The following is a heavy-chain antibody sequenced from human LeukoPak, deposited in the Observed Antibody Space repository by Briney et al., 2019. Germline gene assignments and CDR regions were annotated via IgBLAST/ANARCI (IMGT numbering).Heavy chain of an antibody. CDR2: IYYSGST. V-gene: IGHV4-31*03. CDR3: ARDSGYDLGLDY. CDR1: GGSISSGGYY. J-gene: IGHJ4*02. Sequence: SETLSLTCTVSGGSISSGGYYWSWIRQHPGKGLEWIGYIYYSGSTYYNPSLKSRVTVSVDTSKNQFSLKLSSVTAADTAVYYCARDSGYDLGLDYWGQGTLVTVSS. D-gene: IGHD5-12*01.